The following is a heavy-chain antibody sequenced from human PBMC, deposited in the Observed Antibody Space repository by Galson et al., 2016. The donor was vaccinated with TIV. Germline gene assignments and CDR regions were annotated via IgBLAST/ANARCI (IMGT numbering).Heavy chain of an antibody. CDR2: IYESGTT. CDR3: ARDVTLDY. Sequence: SETLSLTCAVSGYSIKSGYFWGWIRQPPGKGLQWIGSIYESGTTYSHPSLKSRLTMSVDTSKNQFSLKLSSVTAADTAIYYCARDVTLDYWGQGTLVTVSS. CDR1: GYSIKSGYF. V-gene: IGHV4-38-2*02. D-gene: IGHD4-23*01. J-gene: IGHJ4*02.